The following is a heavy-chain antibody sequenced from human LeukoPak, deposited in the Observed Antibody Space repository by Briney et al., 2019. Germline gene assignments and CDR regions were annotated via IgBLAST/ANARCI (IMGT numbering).Heavy chain of an antibody. D-gene: IGHD3-10*01. CDR2: IKQDGSEK. V-gene: IGHV3-7*01. J-gene: IGHJ6*03. CDR3: AREGTDITMVRGVIYYYYYMDV. Sequence: GGSLRLSCAASGFTFSSYWMSWVRQAPGKGLEWVANIKQDGSEKYYVDSVKGRFTISRDNAKNSLYLQMNSLRAEDTAVYYCAREGTDITMVRGVIYYYYYMDVWGKGTTVTISS. CDR1: GFTFSSYW.